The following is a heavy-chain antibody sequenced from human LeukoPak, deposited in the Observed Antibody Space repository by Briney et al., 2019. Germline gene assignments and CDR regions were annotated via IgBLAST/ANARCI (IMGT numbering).Heavy chain of an antibody. CDR1: GYTFTSYG. Sequence: GASVKVSCKASGYTFTSYGISWVRQAPGQGLEWMGWINPNSGGTNYAQKFQGRVTMTRDTSISIAYMELSRLRSDDTAVYYCARELAAAGTVQDYWGQGTLVTVSS. CDR3: ARELAAAGTVQDY. J-gene: IGHJ4*02. D-gene: IGHD6-13*01. V-gene: IGHV1-2*02. CDR2: INPNSGGT.